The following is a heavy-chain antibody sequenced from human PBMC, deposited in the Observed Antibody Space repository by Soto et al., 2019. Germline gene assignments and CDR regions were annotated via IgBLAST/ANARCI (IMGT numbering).Heavy chain of an antibody. J-gene: IGHJ4*02. CDR3: ARGTTVETGNY. CDR1: GFTFDDYG. CDR2: INWNGGST. V-gene: IGHV3-20*04. D-gene: IGHD4-17*01. Sequence: PGGSLRLSCAASGFTFDDYGMSWVRQAPGKGLEWVSGINWNGGSTGYADSVKGRFTISRDNAKNSLYLQMNSLRSDDTAVYYCARGTTVETGNYWGQGTLVTVSS.